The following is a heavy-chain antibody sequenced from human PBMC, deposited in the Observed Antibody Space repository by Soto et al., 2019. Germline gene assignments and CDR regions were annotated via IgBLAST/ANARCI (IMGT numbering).Heavy chain of an antibody. CDR1: GYTFTSYG. CDR2: ISAYNGNT. D-gene: IGHD2-2*02. CDR3: ARADIVVVPAAIFGVDY. V-gene: IGHV1-18*01. J-gene: IGHJ4*02. Sequence: QVQLVQSGAEVKKPGASVKVSCKAPGYTFTSYGISWVRQAPGQGLEWMGWISAYNGNTNYAQKLQGRVTMTTDTSTSTAYMELRSLRSDGTAVYYCARADIVVVPAAIFGVDYWGQGTLVTVSS.